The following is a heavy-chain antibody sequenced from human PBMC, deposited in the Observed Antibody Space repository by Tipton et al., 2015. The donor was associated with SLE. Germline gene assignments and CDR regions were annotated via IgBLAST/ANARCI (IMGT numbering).Heavy chain of an antibody. V-gene: IGHV4-34*01. CDR3: ARVVTVVATHYYDMDV. CDR2: VNHSGST. J-gene: IGHJ6*02. CDR1: GGSFSGYY. D-gene: IGHD2-15*01. Sequence: LRLSCAVYGGSFSGYYWSWIRQPPGKGLEWIGEVNHSGSTNYNPSLKSRVTVSVDTSKTQFSLKLSSLTAADTAVYYCARVVTVVATHYYDMDVWGQGTTVTVSS.